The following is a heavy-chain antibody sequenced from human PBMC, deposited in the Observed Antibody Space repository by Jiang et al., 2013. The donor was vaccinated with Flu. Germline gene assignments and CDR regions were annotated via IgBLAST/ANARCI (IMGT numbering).Heavy chain of an antibody. V-gene: IGHV3-23*01. CDR1: AFTFSSYA. Sequence: VQLLESGGGLVQPGGSLRLSCAASAFTFSSYAMSWVRQAPGKGLEWVSAISGSGGSTYYADSVKGRFTISRDNSKNTLYLQMNSLRAEDTAVYYCAKDGGGIYSDYYYYSMDVWGKGTTVTVSS. J-gene: IGHJ6*04. CDR3: AKDGGGIYSDYYYYSMDV. D-gene: IGHD1-26*01. CDR2: ISGSGGST.